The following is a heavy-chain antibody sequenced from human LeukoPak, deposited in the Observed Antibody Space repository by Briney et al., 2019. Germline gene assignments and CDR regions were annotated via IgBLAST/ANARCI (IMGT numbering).Heavy chain of an antibody. CDR2: ISYDGSNK. Sequence: PGGSLRLSCAASGFTFSSYAMHWVRQAPGKGLEWVAVISYDGSNKYYADSVKGRFTISRDNSKNTLYLQMNSLRAEDTAVYYCARASDFWSGYPFDYWGQGTLVTVSS. V-gene: IGHV3-30-3*01. D-gene: IGHD3-3*01. J-gene: IGHJ4*02. CDR1: GFTFSSYA. CDR3: ARASDFWSGYPFDY.